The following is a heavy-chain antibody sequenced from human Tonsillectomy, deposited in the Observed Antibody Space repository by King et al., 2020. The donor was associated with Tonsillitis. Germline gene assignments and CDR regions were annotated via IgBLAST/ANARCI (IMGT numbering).Heavy chain of an antibody. Sequence: VQLQESGPGLVKPSETLSLTCTVSGGSISDYYWSWIRQPPGKGLEWIGYIYYSGSTNYNPSLKSRVTMSVETSKNHFSLRLSSVTASDTAVYYCARPYSSSFWFFDLWGRGTLVTVSS. J-gene: IGHJ2*01. CDR1: GGSISDYY. CDR3: ARPYSSSFWFFDL. V-gene: IGHV4-59*08. CDR2: IYYSGST. D-gene: IGHD6-6*01.